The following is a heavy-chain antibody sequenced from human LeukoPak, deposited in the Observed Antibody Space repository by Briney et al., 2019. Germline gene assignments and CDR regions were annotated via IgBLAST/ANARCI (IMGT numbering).Heavy chain of an antibody. CDR3: ARGGYSYGYAGVSPHYMAI. Sequence: GRSLRLSCAASGFTFDDYAMHWVRQAPGKGLEWVSGINWNSGSIGYGDSVKGRFTISRDNAKNSLYLQMSSLRAEDTALYFCARGGYSYGYAGVSPHYMAIWGKGTMVTVSS. CDR1: GFTFDDYA. V-gene: IGHV3-9*01. CDR2: INWNSGSI. J-gene: IGHJ6*03. D-gene: IGHD5-18*01.